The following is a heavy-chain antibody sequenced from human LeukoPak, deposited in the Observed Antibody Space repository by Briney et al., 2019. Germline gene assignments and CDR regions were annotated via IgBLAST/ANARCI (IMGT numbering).Heavy chain of an antibody. CDR1: GYSFTSYW. J-gene: IGHJ5*02. CDR3: ARAGDYGDYDPNLFDP. V-gene: IGHV5-51*01. CDR2: IYPGDSGT. Sequence: GESLKISCKGSGYSFTSYWIGWVRQMPGKGLEWMGIIYPGDSGTRYSPSFQGQVTISADKSISTAYLQWSSLKASDTAMYYCARAGDYGDYDPNLFDPWGQGTLVTVSS. D-gene: IGHD4-17*01.